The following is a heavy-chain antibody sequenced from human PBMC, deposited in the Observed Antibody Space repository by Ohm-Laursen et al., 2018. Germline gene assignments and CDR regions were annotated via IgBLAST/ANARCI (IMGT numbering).Heavy chain of an antibody. Sequence: QTLSLTCAISGASVSSNRASWSWIRQSPSRGLEWLGRTYYRSRWYNDYAVSVKSRITIIPDTSKNQLSLQLNSVTPEDTAVYYCARKTPTTSFDYWGQGTLVTVSS. J-gene: IGHJ4*02. CDR3: ARKTPTTSFDY. CDR1: GASVSSNRAS. CDR2: TYYRSRWYN. V-gene: IGHV6-1*01. D-gene: IGHD1-14*01.